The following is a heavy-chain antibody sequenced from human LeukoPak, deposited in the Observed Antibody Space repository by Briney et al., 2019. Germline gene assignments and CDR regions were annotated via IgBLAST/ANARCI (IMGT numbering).Heavy chain of an antibody. J-gene: IGHJ3*01. CDR1: GYSFTSFG. CDR3: ARDKQYVFDV. D-gene: IGHD6-19*01. CDR2: ISTSKGNT. Sequence: ASVKVSCKASGYSFTSFGISWVRQAPGQGLEWMGWISTSKGNTIYAQKFQDRVIITRDTSTSTAYMELRRLRSDDTAVYYCARDKQYVFDVWGQGTRVTVSP. V-gene: IGHV1-18*01.